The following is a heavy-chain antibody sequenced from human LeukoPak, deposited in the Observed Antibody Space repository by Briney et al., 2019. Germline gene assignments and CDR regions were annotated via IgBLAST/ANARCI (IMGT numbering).Heavy chain of an antibody. CDR3: ARMVQSTDSSGFYLPEYFQH. J-gene: IGHJ1*01. CDR2: IHTSGST. CDR1: GASISSTSYC. V-gene: IGHV4-61*09. Sequence: SETLSLTCTVSGASISSTSYCWGWIRQPAGKGLEWIGHIHTSGSTNYNPSLRSRVTISVDTSKNQFSLKLSSVTAADTAVYYCARMVQSTDSSGFYLPEYFQHWGQGTLVTVSS. D-gene: IGHD3-22*01.